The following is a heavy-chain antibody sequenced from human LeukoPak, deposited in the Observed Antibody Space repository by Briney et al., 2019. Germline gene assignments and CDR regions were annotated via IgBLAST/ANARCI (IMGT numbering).Heavy chain of an antibody. CDR2: ISGSGGST. CDR3: AKPKWITMVRGVTTVDY. Sequence: PGGSLRLSCAASGFTFSSYGMSWVRQAPGKGLEWVSAISGSGGSTYYADSVKGRFTISRDNSKNTLYLQMNSLRAEDTAVYYCAKPKWITMVRGVTTVDYWGQGTLVTVSS. CDR1: GFTFSSYG. J-gene: IGHJ4*02. D-gene: IGHD3-10*01. V-gene: IGHV3-23*01.